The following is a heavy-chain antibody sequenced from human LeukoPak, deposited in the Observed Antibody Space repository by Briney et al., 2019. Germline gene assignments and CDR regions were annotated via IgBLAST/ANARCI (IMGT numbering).Heavy chain of an antibody. J-gene: IGHJ4*02. CDR1: GYTFSGSY. CDR2: INPHTGGA. CDR3: ARIDYASGGHDY. D-gene: IGHD3-10*01. V-gene: IGHV1-2*02. Sequence: ASVKVSCKASGYTFSGSYLHWVRLAPGQGLEWMGWINPHTGGADFAQKFQGRVTTTRDTSISTAYMELNRLTSDDTAVYFCARIDYASGGHDYWGQGTLVTVSS.